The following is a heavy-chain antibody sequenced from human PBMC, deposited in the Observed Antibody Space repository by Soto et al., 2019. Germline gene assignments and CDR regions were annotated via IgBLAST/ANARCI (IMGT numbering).Heavy chain of an antibody. V-gene: IGHV1-46*01. CDR2: INPSGGGT. CDR1: GYTFSSYY. CDR3: AISAPTLYSSSWEFDY. Sequence: GASVKVSCKASGYTFSSYYIHWVRQAPGQGLEWMGIINPSGGGTSYAQKFQGRFTISRDNSKNTLYLQMNSLRAEDTAVYYCAISAPTLYSSSWEFDYWGQGTLVTVSS. D-gene: IGHD6-13*01. J-gene: IGHJ4*02.